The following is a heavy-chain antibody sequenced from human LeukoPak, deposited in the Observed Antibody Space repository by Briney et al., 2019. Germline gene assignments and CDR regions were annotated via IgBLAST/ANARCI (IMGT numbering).Heavy chain of an antibody. CDR1: GFTFTDYY. CDR3: ARIKGYSSSPFDI. Sequence: PGGSLRLPCAASGFTFTDYYMTWIRQAPGKGLEWLSYISTFSTYTNYADSVKGRFTISRDNANQSLFLQMGSLRADDTAVYYCARIKGYSSSPFDIWGQGTLVTVSS. V-gene: IGHV3-11*06. D-gene: IGHD6-19*01. CDR2: ISTFSTYT. J-gene: IGHJ4*02.